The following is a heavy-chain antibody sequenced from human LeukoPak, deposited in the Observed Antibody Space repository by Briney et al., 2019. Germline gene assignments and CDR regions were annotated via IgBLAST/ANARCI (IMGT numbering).Heavy chain of an antibody. Sequence: SETLSLTCTVSGGSISSSRYYWGWIRQPPGKGLEWIGSIYYSGSTYYNPSLKSRVTISVDTSKNQFSLKLSSVTAADTAVYYCARPTYYYDSSGYYHNWFDPWGQGTLVTVSS. V-gene: IGHV4-39*01. CDR3: ARPTYYYDSSGYYHNWFDP. CDR1: GGSISSSRYY. J-gene: IGHJ5*02. D-gene: IGHD3-22*01. CDR2: IYYSGST.